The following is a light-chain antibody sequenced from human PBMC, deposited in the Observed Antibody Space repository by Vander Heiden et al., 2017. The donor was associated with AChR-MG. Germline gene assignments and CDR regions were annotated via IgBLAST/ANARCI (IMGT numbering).Light chain of an antibody. CDR1: SSNIGAGYD. Sequence: QSVLTQPPSVSGAPGQRVTISCTGSSSNIGAGYDVHWYQQLPGTAPKLLIFGNSNRPSGVPDRFSGSKSGTSASPAITGLQAEDEADDDGQAYDSNLSGSKVGFGGGPKLTVL. J-gene: IGLJ3*02. CDR3: QAYDSNLSGSKVG. CDR2: GNS. V-gene: IGLV1-40*01.